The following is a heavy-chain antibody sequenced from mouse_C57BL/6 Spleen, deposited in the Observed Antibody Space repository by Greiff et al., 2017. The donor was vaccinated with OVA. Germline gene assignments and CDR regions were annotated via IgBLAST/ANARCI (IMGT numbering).Heavy chain of an antibody. J-gene: IGHJ1*03. CDR2: ISSGSSTI. CDR1: GFTFSDYG. V-gene: IGHV5-17*01. Sequence: EVKLMESGGGLVKPGGSLKLSCAASGFTFSDYGMHWVRQAPEKGLAWVAYISSGSSTIYYADTVKGRFTISRDHAKNTLFLQMTSLRSEDTAMYYCASPYYYGSSYGYFDVWGTGTTVTVSS. CDR3: ASPYYYGSSYGYFDV. D-gene: IGHD1-1*01.